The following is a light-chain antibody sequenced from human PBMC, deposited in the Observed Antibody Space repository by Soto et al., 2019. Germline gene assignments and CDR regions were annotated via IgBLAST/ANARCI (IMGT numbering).Light chain of an antibody. Sequence: EIVVTQSPCGLSFSPLERSTLSCRASQSVSSSYLAWYQQKPGQAPRLLIYGASSRATGIPDRFSGSGSGTDFTLTISRLEPEDFAVYYCQQYGSSPMYTFGQGTKVDIK. V-gene: IGKV3-20*01. CDR3: QQYGSSPMYT. J-gene: IGKJ2*01. CDR2: GAS. CDR1: QSVSSSY.